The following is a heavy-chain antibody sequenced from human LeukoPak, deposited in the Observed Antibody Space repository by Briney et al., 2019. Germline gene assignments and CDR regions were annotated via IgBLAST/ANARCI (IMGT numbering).Heavy chain of an antibody. J-gene: IGHJ1*01. CDR3: ARRMVRGVIGYFQH. CDR1: GGSFSGYF. Sequence: PSETLSLTCAVYGGSFSGYFWSWIRQPPGKGLEWIGEIDHSGSTHYNPSLKSRVTISVDTSKNQFSLKLTSVTAADTAVYYCARRMVRGVIGYFQHWGQGTLVTVSS. D-gene: IGHD3-10*01. V-gene: IGHV4-34*01. CDR2: IDHSGST.